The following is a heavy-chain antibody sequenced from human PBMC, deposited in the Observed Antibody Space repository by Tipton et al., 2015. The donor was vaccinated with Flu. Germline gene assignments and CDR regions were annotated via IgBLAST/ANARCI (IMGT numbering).Heavy chain of an antibody. CDR1: GFTVSGNY. D-gene: IGHD3/OR15-3a*01. V-gene: IGHV3-53*01. CDR3: AREREAAGLVIDI. J-gene: IGHJ3*02. Sequence: SLRLSCAASGFTVSGNYMSWVRQAPGKRLEWVSVIYSGGNVHYADSVKGRFTISRDDFKNTLYLQMNILRAEDTAVYYCAREREAAGLVIDIWGQGTMVTVSS. CDR2: IYSGGNV.